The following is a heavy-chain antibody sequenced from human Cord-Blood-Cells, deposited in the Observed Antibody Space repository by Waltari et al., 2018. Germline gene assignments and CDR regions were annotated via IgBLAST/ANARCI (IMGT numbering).Heavy chain of an antibody. Sequence: MQLVQSGPEVKKPGTSVKVSCKASGFHFTSFPVQWVRQARGQRLEGRGWIVVGRGNTNSAQKFQERVTMTRYMSTSTAYMELSSLRAEDTAVDYCAADRRGDSSSHFDYWGQGTLVTVSS. CDR2: IVVGRGNT. V-gene: IGHV1-58*01. CDR3: AADRRGDSSSHFDY. J-gene: IGHJ4*02. CDR1: GFHFTSFP. D-gene: IGHD6-13*01.